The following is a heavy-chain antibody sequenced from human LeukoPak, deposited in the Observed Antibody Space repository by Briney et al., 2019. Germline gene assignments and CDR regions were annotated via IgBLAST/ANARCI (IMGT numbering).Heavy chain of an antibody. CDR3: AKDRGVLMVYPNWFDP. V-gene: IGHV3-23*01. Sequence: SGGSLRLSCAASGFTFSSYAMSWVHQAPGKGLEWVSAISGSGGSTYYADSVKGRFTISRDNSKNTLYLQMNSLRAEDTAVYYCAKDRGVLMVYPNWFDPWGQGTLVTVSS. D-gene: IGHD2-8*01. CDR1: GFTFSSYA. J-gene: IGHJ5*02. CDR2: ISGSGGST.